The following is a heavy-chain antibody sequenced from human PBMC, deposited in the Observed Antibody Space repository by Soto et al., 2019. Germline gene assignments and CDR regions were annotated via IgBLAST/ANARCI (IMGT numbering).Heavy chain of an antibody. V-gene: IGHV1-2*02. CDR1: GYAFAGYY. Sequence: ASVKVSCKASGYAFAGYYIHWVRQAPGQGLEWMGWVSPKNGDTDYAQRFQGRVTMTRDTSITSAYLDLTRLRYDDTATYFCARANSGDDDEFDYWGQGTPVTVSS. CDR2: VSPKNGDT. D-gene: IGHD5-12*01. CDR3: ARANSGDDDEFDY. J-gene: IGHJ4*02.